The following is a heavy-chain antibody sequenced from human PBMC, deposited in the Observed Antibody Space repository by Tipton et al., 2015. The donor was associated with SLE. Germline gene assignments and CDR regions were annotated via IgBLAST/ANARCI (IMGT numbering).Heavy chain of an antibody. V-gene: IGHV4-4*08. CDR3: ARGGSSGWYGVRRGWFDP. CDR2: IFTSVNT. D-gene: IGHD6-19*01. CDR1: GASISSYY. Sequence: TLSLTCTVSGASISSYYWSWVRQPPGKGPEWIGYIFTSVNTKYNPSLQSRVAISVDTSKNQFSLKLSSVTAADTAVYYCARGGSSGWYGVRRGWFDPWGQGILVTVSS. J-gene: IGHJ5*02.